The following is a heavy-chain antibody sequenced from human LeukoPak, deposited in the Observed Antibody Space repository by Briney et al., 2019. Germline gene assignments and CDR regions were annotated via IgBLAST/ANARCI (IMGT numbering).Heavy chain of an antibody. D-gene: IGHD3-10*01. CDR1: GGSFSGYF. J-gene: IGHJ4*02. V-gene: IGHV4-34*01. Sequence: PSETLSLTCAVYGGSFSGYFWTWIPQPPGKGLEWIGEINHSGSTNYNPSLKSRVTISVDKSKNQFSLKLTSVTAADTAVYYCARGVGFVKIDYWGQGTLVTVSP. CDR3: ARGVGFVKIDY. CDR2: INHSGST.